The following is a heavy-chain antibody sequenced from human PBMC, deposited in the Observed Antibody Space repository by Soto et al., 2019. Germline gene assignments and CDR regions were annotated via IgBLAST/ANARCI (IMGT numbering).Heavy chain of an antibody. Sequence: PSETLSLTCAVSGGSISSGGYSWSWIRQPPGKGLEWIGYIYHSGSTYYNPSLKSRVTISVDRSKNQFSLKLSSVTAADTAVYYCARGPRDEGGSDDYYYYYYGMDVWGQVTTVTVSS. CDR1: GGSISSGGYS. J-gene: IGHJ6*02. CDR3: ARGPRDEGGSDDYYYYYYGMDV. CDR2: IYHSGST. D-gene: IGHD5-12*01. V-gene: IGHV4-30-2*01.